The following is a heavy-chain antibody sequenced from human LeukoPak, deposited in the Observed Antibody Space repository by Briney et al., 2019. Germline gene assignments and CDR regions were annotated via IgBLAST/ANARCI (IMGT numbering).Heavy chain of an antibody. D-gene: IGHD6-13*01. J-gene: IGHJ6*03. CDR2: IYYSGST. CDR1: GGSISSYY. CDR3: ARPSWNYYYMDV. Sequence: PSETLSLTCTVSGGSISSYYWSWIRQPPGKGLEWIGYIYYSGSTNYNPPLKSRVTISVDTSKNQFSLKLSSVTAADTAVYYCARPSWNYYYMDVWGKGTTVTVSS. V-gene: IGHV4-59*01.